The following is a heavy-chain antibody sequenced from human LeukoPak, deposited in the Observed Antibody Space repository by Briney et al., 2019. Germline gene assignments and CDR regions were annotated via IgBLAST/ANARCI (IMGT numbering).Heavy chain of an antibody. CDR3: AKYTSGTSYRGLDQ. D-gene: IGHD3-10*01. V-gene: IGHV3-23*01. CDR1: GLTVSSYG. CDR2: IIGSAVNT. Sequence: GESLRLSCGASGLTVSSYGMSWVRQAPGKGLEWVSTIIGSAVNTYYADSVRGRFTISRDDSKNTVYLQMNSLRAEDTAVYSCAKYTSGTSYRGLDQWGQGTLVTVSS. J-gene: IGHJ4*02.